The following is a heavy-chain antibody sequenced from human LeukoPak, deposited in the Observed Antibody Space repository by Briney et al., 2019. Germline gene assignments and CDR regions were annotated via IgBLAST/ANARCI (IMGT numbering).Heavy chain of an antibody. CDR3: VRDFRFLDDY. V-gene: IGHV3-21*01. CDR2: ISSSSTYK. J-gene: IGHJ4*02. D-gene: IGHD3-3*01. Sequence: GGSLRLSCEASEFTFRRYSMNWVRQAPGKGLEWVSSISSSSTYKYYADSVKGRFTISRDNARNSLYLQMNNLRAEDTAVYYCVRDFRFLDDYWGQGTLVTVSS. CDR1: EFTFRRYS.